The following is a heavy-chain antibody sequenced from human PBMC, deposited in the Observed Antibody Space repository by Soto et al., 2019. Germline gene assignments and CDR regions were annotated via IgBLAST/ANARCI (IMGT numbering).Heavy chain of an antibody. V-gene: IGHV3-48*01. Sequence: EVQLVQSGGGLIQPGGSLRLSCAASGFAFSGYSMNWVRQAPGQGLEWISYISSGSETIYYADSVRGRFTISRDNADNSLYLQMNSLRADDTAMYYCTREPHGFDFWGQGTLVTVSS. CDR1: GFAFSGYS. J-gene: IGHJ4*02. CDR3: TREPHGFDF. CDR2: ISSGSETI.